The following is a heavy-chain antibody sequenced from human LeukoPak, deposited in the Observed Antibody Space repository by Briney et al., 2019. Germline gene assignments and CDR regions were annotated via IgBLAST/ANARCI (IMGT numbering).Heavy chain of an antibody. J-gene: IGHJ4*02. Sequence: QPGGSLRLSCAASGFTFSSYGMHWVRQAPGKGLEWVAFIRYDGSNKYYADSVKGRFTISRDNSKNTLYLQMNSLRAEDTAVYYCAKDRPPGIAVYYFDYWGQGTLVTVSS. D-gene: IGHD6-19*01. CDR2: IRYDGSNK. CDR1: GFTFSSYG. V-gene: IGHV3-30*02. CDR3: AKDRPPGIAVYYFDY.